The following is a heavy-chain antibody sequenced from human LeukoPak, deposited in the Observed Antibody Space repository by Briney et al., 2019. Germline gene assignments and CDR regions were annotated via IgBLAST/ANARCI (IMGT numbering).Heavy chain of an antibody. CDR3: ASSNGYSSGWYLPITDY. V-gene: IGHV1-18*01. J-gene: IGHJ4*02. CDR1: GGTFSSYA. D-gene: IGHD6-19*01. Sequence: ASVKVSCKASGGTFSSYAISWVRQAPGQGLEWMGWISAYNGNTNYAQKLQGRVTITADKSTSTAYMELSSLRSEDTAVYYCASSNGYSSGWYLPITDYWGQGTLVTVSS. CDR2: ISAYNGNT.